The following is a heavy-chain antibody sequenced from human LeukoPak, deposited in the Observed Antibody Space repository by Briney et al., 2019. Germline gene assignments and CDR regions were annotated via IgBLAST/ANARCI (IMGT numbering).Heavy chain of an antibody. Sequence: GGSLRLSCAASGFAFSSYGMHWVRQAPGKGLEWVAFIRYDGSNKYYADSVKGRFTISRDNSKNTLYLQMNSLRAEDTAVYYCAKDQGELNWGVEEGCTDYWGQGTLVTVSS. CDR1: GFAFSSYG. D-gene: IGHD3-16*01. J-gene: IGHJ4*02. CDR2: IRYDGSNK. CDR3: AKDQGELNWGVEEGCTDY. V-gene: IGHV3-30*02.